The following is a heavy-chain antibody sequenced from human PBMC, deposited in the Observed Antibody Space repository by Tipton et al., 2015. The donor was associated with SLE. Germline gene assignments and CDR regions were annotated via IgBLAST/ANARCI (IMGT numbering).Heavy chain of an antibody. Sequence: SLRLSCAASGFTFSSYAMHWVRQAPGKGLEWVSAISGSGGSTYYADSVKGRFTISRDNSKNTLYLQMNSLRAEDTAVYYCAKDGRYNWNRGWFDPWGQGTLVTVSS. CDR3: AKDGRYNWNRGWFDP. J-gene: IGHJ5*02. V-gene: IGHV3-23*01. D-gene: IGHD1-20*01. CDR1: GFTFSSYA. CDR2: ISGSGGST.